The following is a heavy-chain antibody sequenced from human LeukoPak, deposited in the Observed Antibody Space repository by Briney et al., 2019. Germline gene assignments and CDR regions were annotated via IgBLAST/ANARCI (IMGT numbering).Heavy chain of an antibody. D-gene: IGHD3-16*01. CDR2: IKEDGSEK. J-gene: IGHJ4*02. V-gene: IGHV3-7*01. CDR1: GFSFSSYW. Sequence: GGSLRFSCAASGFSFSSYWMSWVRQAPGKGLEWVANIKEDGSEKYYVDSVKGRFTISRDNAKNSLYLQMNSVRAEDTAVYYCARDGYSFVGYDYWGQGTLVTVSS. CDR3: ARDGYSFVGYDY.